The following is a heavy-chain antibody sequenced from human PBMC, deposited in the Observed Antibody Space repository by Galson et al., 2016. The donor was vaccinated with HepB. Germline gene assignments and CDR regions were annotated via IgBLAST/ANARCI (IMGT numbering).Heavy chain of an antibody. CDR3: AREGPDTAVIMY. J-gene: IGHJ4*02. D-gene: IGHD5-18*01. CDR1: GFTFSTYW. CDR2: INQDGSHK. V-gene: IGHV3-7*03. Sequence: SLRLSCAASGFTFSTYWMSWVRQAPGKGLEWVANINQDGSHKYYVDSVKGRFTVSRDDAKNSLFLEMNSLRAEDTAVYFCAREGPDTAVIMYWGQGALVTVSS.